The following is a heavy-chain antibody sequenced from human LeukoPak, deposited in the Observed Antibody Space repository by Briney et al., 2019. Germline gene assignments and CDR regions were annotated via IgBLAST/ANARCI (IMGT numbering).Heavy chain of an antibody. CDR1: GYTFTSYG. D-gene: IGHD3-3*01. CDR3: ARVRITIFGVVIEALDY. CDR2: ISAYNGNT. J-gene: IGHJ4*02. V-gene: IGHV1-18*01. Sequence: GASVKVSCKASGYTFTSYGISWVRQAPGQGLEWMGWISAYNGNTNYAQKLQGRVTMTTDTSTSTAYMELRSLRSDDTAVYYCARVRITIFGVVIEALDYWGQGTLVTVSS.